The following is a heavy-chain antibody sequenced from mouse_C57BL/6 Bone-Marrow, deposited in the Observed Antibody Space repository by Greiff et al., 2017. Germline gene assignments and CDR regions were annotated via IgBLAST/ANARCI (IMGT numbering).Heavy chain of an antibody. J-gene: IGHJ3*01. CDR2: IDPSNSYT. Sequence: VQLQQPGAELVMPGASVKLSCKASGYTFTSYWIHWVKQRPGQGLEWIGEIDPSNSYTNYNEKFKGKSTLTVDKSSSTAYVQLSRLTSEDSAVYYCARARLRGAWCAYWGQGTMVTVSA. CDR1: GYTFTSYW. CDR3: ARARLRGAWCAY. D-gene: IGHD2-2*01. V-gene: IGHV1-69*01.